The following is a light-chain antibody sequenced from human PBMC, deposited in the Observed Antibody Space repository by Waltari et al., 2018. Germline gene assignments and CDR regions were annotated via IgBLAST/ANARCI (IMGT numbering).Light chain of an antibody. CDR2: DKN. V-gene: IGLV3-19*01. CDR1: TLRSFY. J-gene: IGLJ1*01. CDR3: ATRXXXGNWGYV. Sequence: SSELTQDPVVSVALGQIVRITCQGATLRSFYASWYQQKPGQAPLLVLFDKNSRPSGIPDRFSXSKSGNTASLXITXXXAEDEXXYXCATRXXXGNWGYVFGTGTMVTX.